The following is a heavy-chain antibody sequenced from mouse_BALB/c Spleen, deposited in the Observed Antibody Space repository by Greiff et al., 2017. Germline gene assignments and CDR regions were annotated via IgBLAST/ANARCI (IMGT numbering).Heavy chain of an antibody. D-gene: IGHD1-1*01. Sequence: EVQVVESGGGLVKPGGSLKLSCAASGFTFSSYTMSWVRQTPEKRLEWVATISSGGGNTYYPDSVKGRFTISRDNAKNNLYLQMSSLRSEDTALYYCASPSYYDSSHYYAMDYWGQGTSVTVSS. CDR1: GFTFSSYT. J-gene: IGHJ4*01. CDR3: ASPSYYDSSHYYAMDY. V-gene: IGHV5-9*03. CDR2: ISSGGGNT.